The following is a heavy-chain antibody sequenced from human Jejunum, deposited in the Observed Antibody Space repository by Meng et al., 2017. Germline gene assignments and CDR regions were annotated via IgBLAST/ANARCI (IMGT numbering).Heavy chain of an antibody. D-gene: IGHD7-27*01. CDR1: GECVLSNFAS. CDR2: KHYRSKWYH. J-gene: IGHJ4*02. Sequence: QVKLTQSGPVVGMPTQNPSLNSVSAGECVLSNFASLNWIMHTPSRGLEGLGRKHYRSKWYHNYALYVESRIIISPDTSNNQFSQQLRSVPPEDTGVYYCARGTWDFDYWGKGTLVTVSS. V-gene: IGHV6-1*01. CDR3: ARGTWDFDY.